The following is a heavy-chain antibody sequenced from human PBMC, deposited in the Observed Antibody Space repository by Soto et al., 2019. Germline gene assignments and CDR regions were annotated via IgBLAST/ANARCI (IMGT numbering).Heavy chain of an antibody. D-gene: IGHD1-26*01. Sequence: GESLKISCKGSGYSFTTYWIGWVRQMPGKGLEWMGIIYPADSDTRYSPSFQGQVTISADKSISTAYLQWSSLKASDTAMYYCGLGSYLDYFDSWGQGALVTVSS. J-gene: IGHJ4*02. CDR1: GYSFTTYW. CDR2: IYPADSDT. V-gene: IGHV5-51*01. CDR3: GLGSYLDYFDS.